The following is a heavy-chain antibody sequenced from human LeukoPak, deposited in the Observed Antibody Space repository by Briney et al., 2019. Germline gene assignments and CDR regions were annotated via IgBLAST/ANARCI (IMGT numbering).Heavy chain of an antibody. V-gene: IGHV3-53*01. J-gene: IGHJ4*02. Sequence: GGSLRLSCAASGFTVSSNYMSWVRQAPGKGLEWVSVIYSGGSTYYADSVKGRFTISRDNSKNTLYLQMNSLRVEDTAVYYCARDGYCSSGSCHPFDYWGQGTLVTVSS. D-gene: IGHD2-15*01. CDR1: GFTVSSNY. CDR2: IYSGGST. CDR3: ARDGYCSSGSCHPFDY.